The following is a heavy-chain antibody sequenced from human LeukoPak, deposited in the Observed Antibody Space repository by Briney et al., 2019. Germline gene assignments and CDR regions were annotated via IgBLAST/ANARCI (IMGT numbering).Heavy chain of an antibody. CDR1: GYTFTSYG. Sequence: ASVKVSCKASGYTFTSYGIAWLRQAPGQGLQWMGWVRPYNGDTRYEQSLQGRVTLTTDTSTTTAYMELRSLRSDDTAVYYCARSSSGWYGPHYFDYWGQGTLIAVSS. CDR2: VRPYNGDT. D-gene: IGHD6-19*01. J-gene: IGHJ4*02. V-gene: IGHV1-18*01. CDR3: ARSSSGWYGPHYFDY.